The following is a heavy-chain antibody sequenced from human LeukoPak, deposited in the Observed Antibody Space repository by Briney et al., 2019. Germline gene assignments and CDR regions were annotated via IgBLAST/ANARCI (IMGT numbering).Heavy chain of an antibody. J-gene: IGHJ1*01. Sequence: GGSLRLSCEASGFTFSRYWMHWVRQAPGKGLVWVSRIKSDGKTNYADSVKGRFTISRDNAKNTVSLQMDSLRAEGTGVYYCARAPSEVGGYYPEYFRHWGQGTLVTVSS. CDR3: ARAPSEVGGYYPEYFRH. CDR2: IKSDGKT. CDR1: GFTFSRYW. V-gene: IGHV3-74*01. D-gene: IGHD3-22*01.